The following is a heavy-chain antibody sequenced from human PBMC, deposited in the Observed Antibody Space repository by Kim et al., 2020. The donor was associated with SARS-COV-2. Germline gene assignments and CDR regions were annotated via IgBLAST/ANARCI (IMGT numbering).Heavy chain of an antibody. CDR3: ATAGYRDPGDDAFDV. D-gene: IGHD3-16*01. CDR1: GFTFSTYG. Sequence: GGSLRLSCAASGFTFSTYGMHWVRQAPGKGLEWVAVIWFDGGNKYYADSVKGRFTISRDNSKNMLYWEMNSLRAEDTALYYCATAGYRDPGDDAFDVWGQGTTVTFSS. CDR2: IWFDGGNK. V-gene: IGHV3-33*01. J-gene: IGHJ3*01.